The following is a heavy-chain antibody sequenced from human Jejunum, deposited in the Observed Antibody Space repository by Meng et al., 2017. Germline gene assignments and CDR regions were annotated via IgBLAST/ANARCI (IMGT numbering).Heavy chain of an antibody. D-gene: IGHD6-13*01. CDR3: ARNPPYISSSFFFDY. J-gene: IGHJ4*02. V-gene: IGHV3-30*04. CDR2: ISYDGSNK. Sequence: GESLKISCAASRFTFSSYAMHWVRQAPGKGLEGVAVISYDGSNKYYADSVKGRFTISRDNSKNTLYLQMNTLRAEDTATYYCARNPPYISSSFFFDYWGQGTLVTVSS. CDR1: RFTFSSYA.